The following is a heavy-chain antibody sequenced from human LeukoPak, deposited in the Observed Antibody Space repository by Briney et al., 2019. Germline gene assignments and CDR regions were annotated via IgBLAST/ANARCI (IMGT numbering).Heavy chain of an antibody. D-gene: IGHD3-3*01. CDR2: INPNSGGT. V-gene: IGHV1-2*02. Sequence: ASVKVSCKASGYTFTGYYMHWVRQAPGQGLEWMGWINPNSGGTNYAQKFQGRVTMTRDTSISTAYMELSRLRSDDTAVYYCARGVPREYDFWSGLFGNWGQGTLVTVSS. CDR3: ARGVPREYDFWSGLFGN. CDR1: GYTFTGYY. J-gene: IGHJ4*02.